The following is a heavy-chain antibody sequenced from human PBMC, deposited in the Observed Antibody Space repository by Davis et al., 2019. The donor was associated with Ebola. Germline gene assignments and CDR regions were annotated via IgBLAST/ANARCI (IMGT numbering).Heavy chain of an antibody. CDR1: GGTFSSYA. V-gene: IGHV1-69*06. J-gene: IGHJ4*02. CDR3: ARDRCSGGSCYLGGTPPDY. Sequence: AASVKVSCKASGGTFSSYAISWVRQAPGQGLEWMGGIIPIFGTANYAQKSQGRVTITADNSTSTAYMELSSLRSEDTAVYYCARDRCSGGSCYLGGTPPDYWGQGTLVTVSS. CDR2: IIPIFGTA. D-gene: IGHD2-15*01.